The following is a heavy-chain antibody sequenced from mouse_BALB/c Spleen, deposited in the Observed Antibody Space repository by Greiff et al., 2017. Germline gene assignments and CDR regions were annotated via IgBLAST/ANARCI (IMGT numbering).Heavy chain of an antibody. V-gene: IGHV1-54*01. CDR1: GYAFTNYL. Sequence: VQLQQSGAELVRPGTSVKVSCKASGYAFTNYLIEWVKQRPGQGLEWIGVINPGSGGTNYNEKFKGKATLTADKSSSTAYMQLSSLTSDDSAGYLCARSGVRRFAYWGQGTLVTVSA. CDR3: ARSGVRRFAY. J-gene: IGHJ3*01. CDR2: INPGSGGT. D-gene: IGHD3-1*01.